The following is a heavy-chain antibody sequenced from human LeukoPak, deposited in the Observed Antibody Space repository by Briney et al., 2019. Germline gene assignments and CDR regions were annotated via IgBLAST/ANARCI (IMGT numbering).Heavy chain of an antibody. J-gene: IGHJ4*02. D-gene: IGHD3-22*01. CDR1: GYSFTNYW. Sequence: GESLKISCKASGYSFTNYWIGWVRQMPGKGLEWMGIIYPGDSDTRYSPSFQGQVTISADKSISTAYLQWSSLKASDTAMYYCARVREVYYYDSSGYHPFFDYWGQGTLVTVSS. V-gene: IGHV5-51*01. CDR3: ARVREVYYYDSSGYHPFFDY. CDR2: IYPGDSDT.